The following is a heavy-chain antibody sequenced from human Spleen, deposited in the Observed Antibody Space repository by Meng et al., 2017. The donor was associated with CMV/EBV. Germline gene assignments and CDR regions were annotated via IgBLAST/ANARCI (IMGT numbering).Heavy chain of an antibody. V-gene: IGHV4-59*12. Sequence: SETLSLTCTVSGASISSSYWGWIRQPPGKGLEWIGYFSYTGSTNYNPSLKSRVTISVDTSNNQFSLKLSSVTAADTAVYYCAREKGGYYDKKPFDYWGQGTLVTVSS. J-gene: IGHJ4*02. CDR2: FSYTGST. D-gene: IGHD3-22*01. CDR3: AREKGGYYDKKPFDY. CDR1: GASISSSY.